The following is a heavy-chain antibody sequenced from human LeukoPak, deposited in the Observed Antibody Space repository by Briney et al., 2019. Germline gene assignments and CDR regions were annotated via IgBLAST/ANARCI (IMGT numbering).Heavy chain of an antibody. CDR1: GCTFTSYD. D-gene: IGHD3-10*01. CDR3: ARDRHGSGSYAFDI. Sequence: ASVKVSCKASGCTFTSYDINWVRQATGQGLEWMGWMNPNSGNTGYAQKFQGRVTMTRNTSISTAYMELSSLRSDDTAVYYCARDRHGSGSYAFDIWGQGTMVTVSS. J-gene: IGHJ3*02. CDR2: MNPNSGNT. V-gene: IGHV1-8*01.